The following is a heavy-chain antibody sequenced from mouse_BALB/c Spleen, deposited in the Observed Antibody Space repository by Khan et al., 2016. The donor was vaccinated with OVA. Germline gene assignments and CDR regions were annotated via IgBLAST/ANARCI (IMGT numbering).Heavy chain of an antibody. J-gene: IGHJ2*01. CDR3: ATSSFYGYYFDY. Sequence: EVELVESGGGLVQPGGSRKLSCAASGFTFNSYGMHWVRQALEKGLVWVAYISGDSNTIYYTDTVKGRFTISRDNPKNTLFLPMTSLMSENTALYYCATSSFYGYYFDYWGPGTTLTVS. CDR1: GFTFNSYG. CDR2: ISGDSNTI. D-gene: IGHD1-1*01. V-gene: IGHV5-17*02.